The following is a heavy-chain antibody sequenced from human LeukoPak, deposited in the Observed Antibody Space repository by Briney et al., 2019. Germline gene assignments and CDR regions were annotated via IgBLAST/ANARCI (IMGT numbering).Heavy chain of an antibody. J-gene: IGHJ5*02. CDR2: ISYDGSNK. CDR3: ARDRDYTGNGWFDP. D-gene: IGHD4-23*01. Sequence: GGSLRLSCAASGFTFSGYALHWARQAPGKGLEWVAVISYDGSNKYYADSVKGRFTISRDNSRNTLYVQMSSLTAEDTAVYYCARDRDYTGNGWFDPWGQGTLVTVSS. CDR1: GFTFSGYA. V-gene: IGHV3-30*04.